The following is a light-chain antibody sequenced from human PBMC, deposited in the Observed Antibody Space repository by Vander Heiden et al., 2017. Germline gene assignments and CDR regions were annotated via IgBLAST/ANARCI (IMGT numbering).Light chain of an antibody. V-gene: IGLV2-11*01. J-gene: IGLJ1*01. CDR3: CTYAGSYTFV. Sequence: QSALTQPRPVSGSPGQSVTISCTRTSSDVGRYNYVSWFQQHPDEAPRLMISDVSRQPSGVPDRFSGSKSGNTASLTVSGLQAEDEADYYCCTYAGSYTFVFGTGTKITVL. CDR1: SSDVGRYNY. CDR2: DVS.